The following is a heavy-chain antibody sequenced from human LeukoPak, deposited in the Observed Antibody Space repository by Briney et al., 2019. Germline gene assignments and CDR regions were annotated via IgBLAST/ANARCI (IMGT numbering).Heavy chain of an antibody. CDR1: GFTFSDYS. CDR2: ISSSCSTI. V-gene: IGHV3-11*01. CDR3: AREVGYYYDSSGYLDY. D-gene: IGHD3-22*01. J-gene: IGHJ4*02. Sequence: GGSLRLSCAASGFTFSDYSMSWIRQAPGKGLEWVSYISSSCSTIYYADSVKGRFTISRDNAKNSLYLQMNSLRAEDTAVYYCAREVGYYYDSSGYLDYWGQGTLVTVSS.